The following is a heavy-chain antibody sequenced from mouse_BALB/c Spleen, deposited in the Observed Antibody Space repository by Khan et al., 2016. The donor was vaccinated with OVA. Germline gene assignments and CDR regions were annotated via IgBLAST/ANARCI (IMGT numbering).Heavy chain of an antibody. V-gene: IGHV2-6-5*01. CDR3: AKHLIHYPYYWDN. CDR2: IWGGGST. Sequence: VQLQESGPGLVAPSQSLSITCTVSGFSLTDYGVSWIRQPPGKGLEWLGVIWGGGSTNYNSVLISRLSISKDNSENQVFLKMNSLQTDDTAMYNCAKHLIHYPYYWDNWGQGTTLTVSS. CDR1: GFSLTDYG. J-gene: IGHJ2*01. D-gene: IGHD4-1*01.